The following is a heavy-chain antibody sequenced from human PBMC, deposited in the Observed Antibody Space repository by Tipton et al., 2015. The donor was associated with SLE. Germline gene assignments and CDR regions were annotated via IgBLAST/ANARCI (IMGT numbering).Heavy chain of an antibody. Sequence: QLVQSGAEVKKPGAPVKVSCKASGYTFTSYGISWVRQAPGQGLEWMGWISAYNGNTNYAQKLQGRVTMTTDTSTSTAYMELRSLRSDDTAVYYCARASCAARYSSGWYDYWGQGTLVTVSS. V-gene: IGHV1-18*01. CDR2: ISAYNGNT. CDR3: ARASCAARYSSGWYDY. D-gene: IGHD6-19*01. CDR1: GYTFTSYG. J-gene: IGHJ4*02.